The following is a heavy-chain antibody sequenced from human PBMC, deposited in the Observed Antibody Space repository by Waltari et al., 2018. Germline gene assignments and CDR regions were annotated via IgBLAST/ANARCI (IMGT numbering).Heavy chain of an antibody. CDR1: GYSISSGYY. D-gene: IGHD2-15*01. V-gene: IGHV4-38-2*01. CDR3: AGSYHHCSGGSCPQGWFGP. Sequence: QVQLQESGPGLVKPSETLSLTCAVSGYSISSGYYWGWIRQPPGKGLEWIGSIYHSGSTYYNPSLKSRVTISVDTSKNQFSLKLSSVTAADTAVYYCAGSYHHCSGGSCPQGWFGPWGQGTLVTVSS. J-gene: IGHJ5*02. CDR2: IYHSGST.